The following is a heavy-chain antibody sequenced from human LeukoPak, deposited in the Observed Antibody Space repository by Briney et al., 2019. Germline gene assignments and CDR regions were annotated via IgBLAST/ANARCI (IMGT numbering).Heavy chain of an antibody. Sequence: PGGSLRLSCAASGFTFSDYYMSWVRQAPGKGLEWVSVIYSGGSTYYADSVKGRFTISRDNSKNTLYLQMNSLRAEDTAVYYCARAPRGRSGEYFDYWGQGTLVTVSS. CDR2: IYSGGST. D-gene: IGHD6-19*01. V-gene: IGHV3-53*01. J-gene: IGHJ4*02. CDR1: GFTFSDYY. CDR3: ARAPRGRSGEYFDY.